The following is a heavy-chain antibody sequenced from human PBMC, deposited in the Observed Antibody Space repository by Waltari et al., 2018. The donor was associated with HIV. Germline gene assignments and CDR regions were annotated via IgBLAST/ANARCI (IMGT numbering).Heavy chain of an antibody. J-gene: IGHJ4*02. CDR2: INPFKGKT. Sequence: QVLFVQSGAELKKPGASLNISCTASGYSFTSFPVHWLRQAPGQRPEWLGWINPFKGKTQISQNFQDRVTITSDTSSATAYVGLSGLRLDDTAVYYCARGANARRATTSSGLWAHWGQGTPVTVSS. CDR3: ARGANARRATTSSGLWAH. D-gene: IGHD6-6*01. CDR1: GYSFTSFP. V-gene: IGHV1-3*01.